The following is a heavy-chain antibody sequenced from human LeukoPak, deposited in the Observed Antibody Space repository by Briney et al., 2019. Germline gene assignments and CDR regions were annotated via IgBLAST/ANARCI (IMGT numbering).Heavy chain of an antibody. CDR2: INPSSGGT. D-gene: IGHD6-19*01. J-gene: IGHJ4*02. Sequence: ASVKVSCKASGYTFTGYYMHWVRQAPGQGLEWMGRINPSSGGTNYAQKFQGRVTMTRDTSISTAYMELSRLRSDDTAVYYCARGPYSSGWYNFDYWGQGTLVTVSS. CDR3: ARGPYSSGWYNFDY. CDR1: GYTFTGYY. V-gene: IGHV1-2*06.